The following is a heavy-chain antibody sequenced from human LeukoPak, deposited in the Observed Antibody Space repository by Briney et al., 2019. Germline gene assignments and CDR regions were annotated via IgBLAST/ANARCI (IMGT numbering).Heavy chain of an antibody. J-gene: IGHJ4*02. CDR1: GYSISSGYY. V-gene: IGHV4-38-2*02. CDR3: ARVRMRWLQFYYFDY. CDR2: IYHSGST. D-gene: IGHD5-24*01. Sequence: SETLSLTCTVSGYSISSGYYWGWIRQPPGKGLEWIGSIYHSGSTYYNPSLKSRVTISVDTSKNQFSLKLSSVTAADTAVYYCARVRMRWLQFYYFDYWGQGTLVTVSS.